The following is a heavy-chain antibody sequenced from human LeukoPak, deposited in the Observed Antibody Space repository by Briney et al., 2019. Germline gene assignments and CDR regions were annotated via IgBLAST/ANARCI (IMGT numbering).Heavy chain of an antibody. D-gene: IGHD2-2*01. CDR1: GYTFTSYD. Sequence: GASVKASCKASGYTFTSYDINWVRQATGQGLEWMGWMNPNSGNTGYAQKFQGRVTMTRNTSISTAYMELSSLRSEDTAVYYCARGPVRLYGLMKLVPAAMGGYYYYYGMDVWGQGTTVTVSS. CDR3: ARGPVRLYGLMKLVPAAMGGYYYYYGMDV. CDR2: MNPNSGNT. V-gene: IGHV1-8*01. J-gene: IGHJ6*02.